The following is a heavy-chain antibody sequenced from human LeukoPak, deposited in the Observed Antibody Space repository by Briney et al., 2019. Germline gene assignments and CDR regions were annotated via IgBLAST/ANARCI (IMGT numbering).Heavy chain of an antibody. V-gene: IGHV4-39*02. D-gene: IGHD2-2*01. CDR3: ARELLPAVTEGWFDP. J-gene: IGHJ5*02. CDR1: GGSISSSGHY. Sequence: TSETLSLTCTVSGGSISSSGHYWGWIRQPPGKGLEWIGSIYYSGSTYYNPSLKSRVTMSVDTPKNQFSLNLRFVTAADTAVYYCARELLPAVTEGWFDPWGQGTLVTVSS. CDR2: IYYSGST.